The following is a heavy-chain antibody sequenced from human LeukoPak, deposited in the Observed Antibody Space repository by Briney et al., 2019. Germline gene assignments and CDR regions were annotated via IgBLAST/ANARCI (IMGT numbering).Heavy chain of an antibody. CDR2: IKSKTDGGTT. D-gene: IGHD2-2*01. CDR3: TTDLVPAATDFDY. CDR1: GFTFSNAW. Sequence: GGSLRLSGAASGFTFSNAWMSWVRQAPGKGLEWVGRIKSKTDGGTTDYAAPVKGRFTISRDDSKNTLYLQMNSLKTEDTAVYYCTTDLVPAATDFDYWGQGTLVTVSS. J-gene: IGHJ4*02. V-gene: IGHV3-15*01.